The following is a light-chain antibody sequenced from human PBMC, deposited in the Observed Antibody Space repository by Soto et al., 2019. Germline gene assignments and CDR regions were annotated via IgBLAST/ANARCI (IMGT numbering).Light chain of an antibody. Sequence: QSALTQPRSVSGSPGQSVTISCNGSSSDVGGSEFVSWYQQHPVKAPKLVIYDVTKRPSGVPDRFSGSKSGNTASLTISGLQAEDEAHYYCCSYAGNSLWVFGGGTKLTVL. CDR2: DVT. V-gene: IGLV2-11*01. CDR1: SSDVGGSEF. CDR3: CSYAGNSLWV. J-gene: IGLJ3*02.